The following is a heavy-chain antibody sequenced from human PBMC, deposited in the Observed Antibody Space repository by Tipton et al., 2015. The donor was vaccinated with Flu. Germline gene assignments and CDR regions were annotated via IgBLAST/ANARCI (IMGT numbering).Heavy chain of an antibody. CDR1: GTSISSGTYY. Sequence: TLSLTCTVSGTSISSGTYYWGWIRQSAGEGPEWIGHIYSSGASRYNPSLQSRVNISIDTSRNQFSLKMTSLTAAATALYYCATHRTAVADPSHADGYDMWGHVTSVTVSS. D-gene: IGHD6-19*01. CDR2: IYSSGAS. V-gene: IGHV4-61*09. CDR3: ATHRTAVADPSHADGYDM. J-gene: IGHJ3*02.